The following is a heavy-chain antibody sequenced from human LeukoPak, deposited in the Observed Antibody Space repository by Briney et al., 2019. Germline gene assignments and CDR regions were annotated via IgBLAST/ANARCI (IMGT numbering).Heavy chain of an antibody. V-gene: IGHV4-59*08. Sequence: SETLSLTCTVSGGSISSYYWSWIRQPPGKGLEWIGYIYYSGSTNYNPSLKSRVTISVDTSKNQFSLKLSSATAADTAVYYCARSQTYYYGSGSYYGMDVWGQGTTVTVSS. CDR3: ARSQTYYYGSGSYYGMDV. D-gene: IGHD3-10*01. J-gene: IGHJ6*02. CDR1: GGSISSYY. CDR2: IYYSGST.